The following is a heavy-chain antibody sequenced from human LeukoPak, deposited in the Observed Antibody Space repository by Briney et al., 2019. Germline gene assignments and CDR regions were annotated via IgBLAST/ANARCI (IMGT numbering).Heavy chain of an antibody. V-gene: IGHV4-30-4*08. Sequence: SETLSLTCTVSGGSISSGDYYWSWIRQPPGKGLEWIGYIYYSGSTYYNPSLKSRVTISVDTSKNQFSLKLSSVTAADTAVYYCAREDVYWYFDLWGRGTPVTVSS. CDR1: GGSISSGDYY. CDR3: AREDVYWYFDL. J-gene: IGHJ2*01. CDR2: IYYSGST.